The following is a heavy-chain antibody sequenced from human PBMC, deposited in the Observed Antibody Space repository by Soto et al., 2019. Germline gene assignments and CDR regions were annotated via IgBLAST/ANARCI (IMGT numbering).Heavy chain of an antibody. V-gene: IGHV1-8*01. CDR3: ARPTNFGVVHGYYYYDMDV. CDR2: MNPNSGNT. Sequence: ASVKVSCKASGYPFTSYDINWVRQATGQGIEWMGWMNPNSGNTGYAQKFQGRVTMTRNTSISTTYMKLSSLRSEDTAVYYCARPTNFGVVHGYYYYDMDVWGQGTTVTVSS. D-gene: IGHD3-3*01. J-gene: IGHJ6*02. CDR1: GYPFTSYD.